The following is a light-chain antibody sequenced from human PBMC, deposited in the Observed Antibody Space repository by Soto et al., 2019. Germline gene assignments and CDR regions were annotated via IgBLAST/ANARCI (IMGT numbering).Light chain of an antibody. J-gene: IGKJ1*01. CDR1: QDIRTE. CDR2: GAT. Sequence: ALQLTQSPSSLSASVGDRGTINCRASQDIRTELGWYQQKPGKAPKLLIYGATTLQSGVPSRFSGSGSGTDFTLTINGLQPEDFATYYCLQDYNYPRTFGQGTKVEV. V-gene: IGKV1-6*01. CDR3: LQDYNYPRT.